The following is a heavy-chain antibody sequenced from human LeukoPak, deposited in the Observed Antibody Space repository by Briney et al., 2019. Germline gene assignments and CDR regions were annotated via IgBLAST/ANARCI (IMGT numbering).Heavy chain of an antibody. J-gene: IGHJ4*02. Sequence: GGSLRLSCAASGFTFSGYAMHWVRQAPGKGLEWVAVISYDGTDKYYADSVKGRFTVSRDISKNTLYLQMNSLTAEDTAVYYCARHRGPSLYSSAYFDYWGQGTLVPVSS. CDR3: ARHRGPSLYSSAYFDY. CDR2: ISYDGTDK. CDR1: GFTFSGYA. V-gene: IGHV3-30-3*01. D-gene: IGHD3-22*01.